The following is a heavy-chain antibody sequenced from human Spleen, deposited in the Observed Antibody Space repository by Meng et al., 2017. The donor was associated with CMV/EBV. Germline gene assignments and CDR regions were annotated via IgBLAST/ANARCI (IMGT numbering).Heavy chain of an antibody. CDR2: IDIDGREI. D-gene: IGHD1-26*01. V-gene: IGHV3-74*03. CDR3: ARGVAETLGWEMGY. J-gene: IGHJ4*02. CDR1: GFTLTRYW. Sequence: VQLVESGAGFVQPGGSLRLSFAVSGFTLTRYWMHWVREVPGKGLEWVSRIDIDGREITYADSVRGRFSISRDDAKNTLYLQMNSLRIEDTAVYYCARGVAETLGWEMGYWGQGTLVTVSS.